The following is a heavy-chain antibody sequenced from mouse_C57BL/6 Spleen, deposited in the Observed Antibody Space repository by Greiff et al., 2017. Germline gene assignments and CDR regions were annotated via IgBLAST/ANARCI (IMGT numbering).Heavy chain of an antibody. CDR1: GYTFTSYW. J-gene: IGHJ1*03. CDR3: ARYYYGSSHWYFDV. D-gene: IGHD1-1*01. Sequence: VQLQQSGTELLKPGASVKLSCKASGYTFTSYWMHWVKQRPGQGLEWIGNINPSNGGTNYNEKFKSKATLTVDKSSSTAYMQLSSLTSEDSAVYYCARYYYGSSHWYFDVWGTGTTGTVSS. V-gene: IGHV1-53*01. CDR2: INPSNGGT.